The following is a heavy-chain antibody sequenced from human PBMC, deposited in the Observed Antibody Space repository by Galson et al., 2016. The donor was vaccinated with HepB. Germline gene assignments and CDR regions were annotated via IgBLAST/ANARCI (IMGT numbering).Heavy chain of an antibody. CDR3: ARMGAVAGTSRFY. J-gene: IGHJ4*02. CDR2: IYYSGST. V-gene: IGHV4-59*01. Sequence: SETLSLTCTVSGGSISSYYWSWIRQPPGKGLEWIGYIYYSGSTNYNPSLKSRVTISVDTSKNQFSLTLSSVTAADTAVCYCARMGAVAGTSRFYWGQGTLVTVSS. D-gene: IGHD6-19*01. CDR1: GGSISSYY.